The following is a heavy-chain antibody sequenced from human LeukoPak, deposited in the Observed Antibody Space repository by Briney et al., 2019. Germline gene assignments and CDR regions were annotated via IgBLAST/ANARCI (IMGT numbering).Heavy chain of an antibody. CDR1: GGTFSSYA. CDR3: ARAQSPYYYDSSGYPTEYFDY. J-gene: IGHJ4*02. CDR2: IIPILGIA. Sequence: SVKVSCKASGGTFSSYAISWVRQAPGQALEWMGRIIPILGIANYAQKFQGRVTITADKSTSTAYMELSSLRSEDTAVYYCARAQSPYYYDSSGYPTEYFDYWGQGTLVTVSS. V-gene: IGHV1-69*04. D-gene: IGHD3-22*01.